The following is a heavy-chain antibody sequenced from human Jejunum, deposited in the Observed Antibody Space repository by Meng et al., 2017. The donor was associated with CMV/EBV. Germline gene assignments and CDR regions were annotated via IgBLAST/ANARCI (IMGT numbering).Heavy chain of an antibody. V-gene: IGHV4-59*01. Sequence: QEWAPGLVKPQAPPPLTCTVSGDSIRSYYWSWIRQPPGKGLEWIGYIYYTGSTSYNPSLKSRVTISVDTSKSQFSLKMTSVTAADTAVYYCAREWSSFDYWSQGTLVTVSS. CDR2: IYYTGST. CDR3: AREWSSFDY. D-gene: IGHD3-10*01. CDR1: GDSIRSYY. J-gene: IGHJ4*02.